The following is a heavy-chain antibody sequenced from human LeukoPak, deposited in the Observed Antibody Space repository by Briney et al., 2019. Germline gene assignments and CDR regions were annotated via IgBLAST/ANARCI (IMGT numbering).Heavy chain of an antibody. J-gene: IGHJ4*02. CDR2: IGTAGDT. D-gene: IGHD6-19*01. CDR1: GFSFSSYD. Sequence: GGSLRLSCAASGFSFSSYDMHWVRQATGKGLEWVSGIGTAGDTYYPGSVKGRFTISSENAKNSLYLQMNSLRVGDTAVYFCARAVPGTAELDYWGQGTLVTVSS. CDR3: ARAVPGTAELDY. V-gene: IGHV3-13*01.